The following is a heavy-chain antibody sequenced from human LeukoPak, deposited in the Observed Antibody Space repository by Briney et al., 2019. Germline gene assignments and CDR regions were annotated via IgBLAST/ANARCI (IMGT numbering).Heavy chain of an antibody. J-gene: IGHJ5*01. D-gene: IGHD3-3*01. Sequence: GGSLRLSCAASGFTVSSNYMSWVRQAPGKGLEWVSVIYSGGSTYYADSVKGRFTISRDNAKNSLYLQMNSLRVEDTALYYCARDGPPVPTIFGTFDSWGQGTLVTVSS. CDR3: ARDGPPVPTIFGTFDS. V-gene: IGHV3-53*01. CDR1: GFTVSSNY. CDR2: IYSGGST.